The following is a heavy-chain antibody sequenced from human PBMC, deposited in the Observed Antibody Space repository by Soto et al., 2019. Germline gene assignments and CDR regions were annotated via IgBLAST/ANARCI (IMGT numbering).Heavy chain of an antibody. D-gene: IGHD1-1*01. J-gene: IGHJ5*02. V-gene: IGHV3-33*01. Sequence: QVQLVESGGGVVQPGRSLRLSCEASGFTFRSHGMHWVRQAPGKGLEWLAVIWYDGSEKYYVDSVKGRFTISRDNSKNTLYLQMNSLTVEDTAVYYCARWSDNKVVDPWGQGTVVTVS. CDR1: GFTFRSHG. CDR2: IWYDGSEK. CDR3: ARWSDNKVVDP.